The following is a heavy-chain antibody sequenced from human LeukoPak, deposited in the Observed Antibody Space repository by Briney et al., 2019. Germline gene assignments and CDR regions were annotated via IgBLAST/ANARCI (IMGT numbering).Heavy chain of an antibody. Sequence: GGSLRLSCAASGFTVSSNYMSWVRQAPGKGLEWVSVIYSGGSTYYADSVKGRFTISRDNSKNTLYLQMNSLRAEDTAVYYCARQLNYDFWSGYPGAWFDPWGQGTLVTVSS. CDR1: GFTVSSNY. CDR2: IYSGGST. CDR3: ARQLNYDFWSGYPGAWFDP. D-gene: IGHD3-3*01. J-gene: IGHJ5*02. V-gene: IGHV3-53*01.